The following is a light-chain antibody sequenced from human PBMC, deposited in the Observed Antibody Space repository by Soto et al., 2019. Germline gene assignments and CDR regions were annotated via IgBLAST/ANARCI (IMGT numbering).Light chain of an antibody. CDR3: GSITRSSTSV. V-gene: IGLV2-14*03. Sequence: QSALTQPTSVYGSPGQSITISCSGTSSDVGAYNFVSWHQQHPGKAPKLMIYNVYDRPSGVSNRFSGSKSGNTASLTISGIQAEDEGDYYCGSITRSSTSVFGTGTKVTVL. CDR1: SSDVGAYNF. J-gene: IGLJ1*01. CDR2: NVY.